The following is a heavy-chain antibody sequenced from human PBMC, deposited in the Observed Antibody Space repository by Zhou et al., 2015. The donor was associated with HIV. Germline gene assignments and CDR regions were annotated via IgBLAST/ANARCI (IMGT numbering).Heavy chain of an antibody. Sequence: QVQLVQTGTEVKKPGASVKVSCKASGYTFTSYDINWVRQAPGQGLEWMGWMNPNNEDTGYAEKFQGRVTMTRNTSISTAYMEVSSLRSEDTAVYYCARGPGLGATRADYWGQGTLVTVSS. J-gene: IGHJ4*02. V-gene: IGHV1-8*01. D-gene: IGHD1-26*01. CDR3: ARGPGLGATRADY. CDR1: GYTFTSYD. CDR2: MNPNNEDT.